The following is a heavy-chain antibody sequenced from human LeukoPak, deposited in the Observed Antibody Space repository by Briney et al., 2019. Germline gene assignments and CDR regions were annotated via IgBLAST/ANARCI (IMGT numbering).Heavy chain of an antibody. CDR1: GFTFNSYA. CDR2: ISYDGSIN. Sequence: GGSLRLSCAASGFTFNSYAVHWVRQAPGKGLEWVAVISYDGSINFYAASVKGRFTISRDNSKNTLYLQMNSLRAENTALYFCARDRRYCSGGSCYFDYFFDYWGQGTLVTVSS. V-gene: IGHV3-30-3*01. CDR3: ARDRRYCSGGSCYFDYFFDY. D-gene: IGHD2-15*01. J-gene: IGHJ4*02.